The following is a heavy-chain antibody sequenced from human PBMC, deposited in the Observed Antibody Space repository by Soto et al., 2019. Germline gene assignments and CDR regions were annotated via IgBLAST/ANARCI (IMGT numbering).Heavy chain of an antibody. CDR1: GDTSSTYS. CDR3: ATGYCSGGSCYSPRYNWFDP. D-gene: IGHD2-15*01. V-gene: IGHV1-69*02. Sequence: QVQLVQSGAEVKKTGSSVKVSCKASGDTSSTYSINWVRQAPGQGLEWVGRIIPILALTNYAQRFQGRVTITADKSTSKVYMELSSLRSEDTAVYYCATGYCSGGSCYSPRYNWFDPWGQGTLVTVSS. J-gene: IGHJ5*02. CDR2: IIPILALT.